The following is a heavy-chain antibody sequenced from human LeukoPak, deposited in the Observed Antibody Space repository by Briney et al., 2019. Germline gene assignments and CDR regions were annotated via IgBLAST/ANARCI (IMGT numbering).Heavy chain of an antibody. V-gene: IGHV4-34*01. CDR2: INHSGST. CDR1: GGSFSGYY. J-gene: IGHJ5*02. D-gene: IGHD3-9*01. CDR3: ARGNTYYDILTGYGTNWFDP. Sequence: SETLSLTCAVYGGSFSGYYWSWIRQPPGKGLEWIGEINHSGSTNYNPSLKSRVTISVDTSKNQFSLKLSSVTAADTAVYYCARGNTYYDILTGYGTNWFDPWGQGTLVTVSS.